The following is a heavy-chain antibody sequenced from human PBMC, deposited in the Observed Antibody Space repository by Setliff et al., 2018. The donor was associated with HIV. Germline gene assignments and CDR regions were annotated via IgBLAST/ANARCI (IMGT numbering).Heavy chain of an antibody. CDR1: GGSISRSTHH. D-gene: IGHD3-10*01. J-gene: IGHJ6*02. Sequence: SETLSLTCTVSGGSISRSTHHWAWIRQPPGKGLEWIGALSSKGQAYYNPSLKSRVAISIDSSKNLFSLELRSVTAADTAVYYCARVRGRYYYHYAMDVWGQGTTVTVSS. V-gene: IGHV4-39*07. CDR3: ARVRGRYYYHYAMDV. CDR2: LSSKGQA.